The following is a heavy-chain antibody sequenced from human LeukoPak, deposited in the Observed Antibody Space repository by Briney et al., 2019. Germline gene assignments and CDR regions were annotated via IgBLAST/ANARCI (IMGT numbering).Heavy chain of an antibody. D-gene: IGHD5-18*01. CDR1: GYTLTGYY. CDR2: INPNSCGT. J-gene: IGHJ6*02. V-gene: IGHV1-2*02. Sequence: ASVKVSCKASGYTLTGYYIHWVRQAPGQGLEWMGWINPNSCGTNFAQNFQGRVTMARDTSISTAYMEVTRLRPDDTAVYYCARDGDSYGYYYYGMDVWGQGTTVTVSS. CDR3: ARDGDSYGYYYYGMDV.